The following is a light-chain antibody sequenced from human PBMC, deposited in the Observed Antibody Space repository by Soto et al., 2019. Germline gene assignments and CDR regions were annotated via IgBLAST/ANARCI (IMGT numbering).Light chain of an antibody. CDR3: QSYDSSLSGYV. J-gene: IGLJ1*01. V-gene: IGLV1-40*01. CDR1: SSNIGAAYV. Sequence: VLTQPRSVSGAPAQRGTTSSTGSSSNIGAAYVLPWSQQLPGTAPQLLIYGNSSRPSGVPDRFSGSKSGTSASLAITGLQAEDEADYYCQSYDSSLSGYVFGTGTKVTVL. CDR2: GNS.